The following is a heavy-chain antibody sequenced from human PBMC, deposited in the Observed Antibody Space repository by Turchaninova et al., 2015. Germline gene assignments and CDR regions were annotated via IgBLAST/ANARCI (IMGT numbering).Heavy chain of an antibody. CDR3: ARGSGSYPLDAFDV. D-gene: IGHD1-26*01. V-gene: IGHV1-69*10. CDR1: GGTLSSYA. Sequence: QVQLVQSGAGVGKPGSSVRVSCRASGGTLSSYAISWGRQAPGQGLEWMGGIIPLIGKGNYAQKFQGRVTITADKSTSTAYRELSRLRFEDTAVYYCARGSGSYPLDAFDVWGQGTMVTVSS. J-gene: IGHJ3*01. CDR2: IIPLIGKG.